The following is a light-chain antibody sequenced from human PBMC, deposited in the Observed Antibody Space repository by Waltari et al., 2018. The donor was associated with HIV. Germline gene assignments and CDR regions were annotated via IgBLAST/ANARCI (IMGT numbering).Light chain of an antibody. V-gene: IGKV3-15*01. J-gene: IGKJ4*01. CDR1: QSVSSN. CDR2: GAS. Sequence: EIVMTQSPATLSVSQGARATLSCRASQSVSSNLAWYQQKPGQAPRLLIYGASTRATGIPARFSGSGSGTEFTLTISSLQSEDFAVYYCQQYNNWPPTFGGGTKVEIK. CDR3: QQYNNWPPT.